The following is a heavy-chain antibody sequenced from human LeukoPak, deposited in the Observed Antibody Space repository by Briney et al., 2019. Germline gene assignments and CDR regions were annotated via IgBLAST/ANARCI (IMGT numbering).Heavy chain of an antibody. V-gene: IGHV4-59*01. CDR2: IYYSGST. CDR1: GGSISSYY. Sequence: SETLSLTCTVSGGSISSYYWSWIRQPPGKGLEWIGYIYYSGSTNYNPSLKSRVTISVDTSKNQFSLKLSSVTAADTAVYYCARALAAAGQEDFDYWGQGTLVTVSS. J-gene: IGHJ4*02. CDR3: ARALAAAGQEDFDY. D-gene: IGHD6-13*01.